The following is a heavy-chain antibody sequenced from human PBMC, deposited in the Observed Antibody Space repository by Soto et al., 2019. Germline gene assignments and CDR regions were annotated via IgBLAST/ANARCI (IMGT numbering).Heavy chain of an antibody. Sequence: QLQESGSGLVKPSQTLSLNCVVSGGSISGSYSWAWIRQTPGEGLEWIGHIYDTGSTYYNPSRKNRVTISRDRSKNQFSLRLTSVTVADSAVYYCSRAQFRYSDSWGQGTLVTVSS. CDR3: SRAQFRYSDS. CDR1: GGSISGSYS. CDR2: IYDTGST. J-gene: IGHJ4*02. V-gene: IGHV4-30-2*01.